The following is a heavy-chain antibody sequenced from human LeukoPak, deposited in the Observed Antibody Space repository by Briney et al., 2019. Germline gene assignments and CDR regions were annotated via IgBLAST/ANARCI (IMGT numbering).Heavy chain of an antibody. Sequence: PGGSLRLSCAASGFDFGAYEMNWVRQAPGKGLEWVSVINDRGGYIQDADSVKGRFTISRDNSQNTLFLQMNSLRDEDTAVYYCVKERDRGIEVADDFDYWGQGTLVTVSS. CDR2: INDRGGYI. CDR3: VKERDRGIEVADDFDY. V-gene: IGHV3-23*01. CDR1: GFDFGAYE. D-gene: IGHD6-19*01. J-gene: IGHJ4*02.